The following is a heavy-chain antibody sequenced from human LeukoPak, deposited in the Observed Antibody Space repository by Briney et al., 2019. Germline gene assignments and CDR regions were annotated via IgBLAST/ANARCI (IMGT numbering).Heavy chain of an antibody. CDR1: GYTFTRYY. D-gene: IGHD3-22*01. Sequence: ASVKVSCKASGYTFTRYYMHWVRQAPGQGLEWMGWINPNSGGTNYAQKFQGRVTMTRDTSISTAYMELSTLRSDDTAVYYCARDACLWKRSRSDSSGHYPSDYWGQGTLVTVSS. CDR2: INPNSGGT. V-gene: IGHV1-2*02. CDR3: ARDACLWKRSRSDSSGHYPSDY. J-gene: IGHJ4*02.